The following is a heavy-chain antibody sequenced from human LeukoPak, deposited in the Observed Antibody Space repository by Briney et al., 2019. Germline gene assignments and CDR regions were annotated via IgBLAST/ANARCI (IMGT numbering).Heavy chain of an antibody. CDR3: ARIQYYYYGMDV. CDR2: IYYSGST. V-gene: IGHV4-59*08. CDR1: GGSISSYY. Sequence: SETLSLTCTVSGGSISSYYWSWIRQPPGKGLEWIGYIYYSGSTNYNPSLKSRVTISVATSKNQFSLKLSSVTAADTAVYYCARIQYYYYGMDVWGQGTTVTVSS. J-gene: IGHJ6*02.